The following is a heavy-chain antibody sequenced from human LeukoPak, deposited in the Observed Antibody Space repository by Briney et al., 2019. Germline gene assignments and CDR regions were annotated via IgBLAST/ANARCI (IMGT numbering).Heavy chain of an antibody. V-gene: IGHV1-2*02. J-gene: IGHJ4*02. CDR2: INPNSGGT. CDR1: GYTFTGYY. CDR3: ARVSTVTTYFDY. D-gene: IGHD4-17*01. Sequence: ASVKVSCKASGYTFTGYYMHWVRQAPGQGLEWMGWINPNSGGTNYAQKFQGRVTMTRDTSISTAYMELSRLRSDDTAVYYCARVSTVTTYFDYWGQGTLVTVSS.